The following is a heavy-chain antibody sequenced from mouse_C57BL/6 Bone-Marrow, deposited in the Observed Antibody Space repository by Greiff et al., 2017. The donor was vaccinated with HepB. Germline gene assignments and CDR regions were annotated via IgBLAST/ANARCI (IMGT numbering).Heavy chain of an antibody. Sequence: VQLQQSGPELVKPGASVKISCKASGYTFTDYYMNWVKQSHGKSLEWIGDINPNNGGTSYNQKFKGKATLTVDKSSSTAYMELRSLTSEDSAVYYCARKGLLRGMDYWGQGTSVTVSS. V-gene: IGHV1-26*01. CDR1: GYTFTDYY. CDR3: ARKGLLRGMDY. CDR2: INPNNGGT. J-gene: IGHJ4*01. D-gene: IGHD2-3*01.